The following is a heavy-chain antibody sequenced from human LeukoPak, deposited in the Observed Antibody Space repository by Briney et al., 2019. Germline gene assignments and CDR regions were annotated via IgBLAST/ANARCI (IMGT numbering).Heavy chain of an antibody. Sequence: GGSLRLSCAASGFTFSSYAMSWVRQAAGKGLEWVSAISASGGSTYYADSVKGRFTISRDNSKNTLYLQMNSLRAEDTAVYYCARAYRSNWDFDYWGQGTLVTVSS. J-gene: IGHJ4*02. D-gene: IGHD6-13*01. CDR3: ARAYRSNWDFDY. CDR1: GFTFSSYA. V-gene: IGHV3-23*01. CDR2: ISASGGST.